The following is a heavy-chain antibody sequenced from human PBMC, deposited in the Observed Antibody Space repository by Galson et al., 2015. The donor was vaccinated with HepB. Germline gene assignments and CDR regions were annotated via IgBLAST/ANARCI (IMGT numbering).Heavy chain of an antibody. Sequence: SLKFSCKASGYTFTGYYIHWVRQAPGQGLEWMGWINPNSGGTNYAQKFQGRVTMTRDTSISTAYMELSRLRSDDTAVYYCARDEAYQLLPSIYYYYYMDVWGKGTTVTVSS. V-gene: IGHV1-2*02. J-gene: IGHJ6*03. CDR2: INPNSGGT. D-gene: IGHD2-2*01. CDR1: GYTFTGYY. CDR3: ARDEAYQLLPSIYYYYYMDV.